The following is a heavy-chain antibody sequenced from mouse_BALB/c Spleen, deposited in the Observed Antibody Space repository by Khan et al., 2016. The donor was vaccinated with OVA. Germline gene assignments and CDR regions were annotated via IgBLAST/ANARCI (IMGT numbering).Heavy chain of an antibody. V-gene: IGHV1S56*01. J-gene: IGHJ4*01. CDR3: AREGLRGVALDY. Sequence: QVQLKQSGPELVKPGTLVKISCQASGYTFTSYDINWVKQRPGQGLEWFGWNQPGDGSTKYTEKFKGQVTLTADKSPSTAYMQFSNLTSDHSAVYFLAREGLRGVALDYWGQGTSVTVSA. D-gene: IGHD2-4*01. CDR1: GYTFTSYD. CDR2: NQPGDGST.